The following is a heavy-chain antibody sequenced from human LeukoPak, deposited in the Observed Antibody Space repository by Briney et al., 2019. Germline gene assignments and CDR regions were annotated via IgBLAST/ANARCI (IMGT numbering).Heavy chain of an antibody. CDR2: IRYDGSNK. J-gene: IGHJ4*02. D-gene: IGHD6-19*01. CDR1: GFTFSSYG. Sequence: PGGSLRLSCAASGFTFSSYGMHWVRQAPGKGLEWVAFIRYDGSNKYYADSVKGRFTISRDNAKNSLYLQMNSLRAEDTAVYYCARDLEAVAGTWGIVDYWGQGTLVTVSS. V-gene: IGHV3-30*02. CDR3: ARDLEAVAGTWGIVDY.